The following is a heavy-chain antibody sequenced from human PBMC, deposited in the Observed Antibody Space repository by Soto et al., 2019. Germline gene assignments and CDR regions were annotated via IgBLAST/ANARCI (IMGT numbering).Heavy chain of an antibody. J-gene: IGHJ4*02. CDR3: ATDIRQFVPY. CDR2: ISGSGGST. Sequence: PGWSLRLSCAASGFTFSNYAMSWVCQAPGKGLEWVSGISGSGGSTYYADSVKGRFTISRESSKNTLYLQMNSLRAEDTAVYYCATDIRQFVPYWGQGNLVTVS. CDR1: GFTFSNYA. V-gene: IGHV3-23*01. D-gene: IGHD3-3*02.